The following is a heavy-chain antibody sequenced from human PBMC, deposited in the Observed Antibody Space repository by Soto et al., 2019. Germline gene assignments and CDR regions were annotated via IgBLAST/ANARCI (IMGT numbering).Heavy chain of an antibody. CDR2: ISYDGSNK. CDR1: GFTFSSYG. J-gene: IGHJ4*02. D-gene: IGHD6-19*01. CDR3: ATDYGHSSGWYFDY. V-gene: IGHV3-30*03. Sequence: QVQLVESGGGVVQPGRSLRLSCAASGFTFSSYGMHWVRQAPGKGLEWVAVISYDGSNKYYADSVKGRFTISRDNSKNTLYLQMNSLRAEDTAVYYRATDYGHSSGWYFDYWGQGTLGTVSS.